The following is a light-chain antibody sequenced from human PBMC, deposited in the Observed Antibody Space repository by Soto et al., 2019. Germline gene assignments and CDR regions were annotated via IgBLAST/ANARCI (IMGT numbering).Light chain of an antibody. V-gene: IGKV3-15*01. CDR2: GAS. CDR1: QSVSSN. J-gene: IGKJ4*01. Sequence: EILMTQSPATLSVSPGERATLSCRASQSVSSNLAWYQQKPGQAPRLLVYGASTRATGIPARFSGSGSGTQFTLTISSLQSEDFAVYYCQQHNNWPLTFGGGTK. CDR3: QQHNNWPLT.